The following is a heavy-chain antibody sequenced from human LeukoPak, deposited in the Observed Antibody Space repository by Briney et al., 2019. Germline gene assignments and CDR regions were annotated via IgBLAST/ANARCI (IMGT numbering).Heavy chain of an antibody. CDR1: GGSISSGGYS. CDR2: IYHSGST. D-gene: IGHD5-18*01. J-gene: IGHJ4*02. CDR3: ARVGRGGYSYGDYFDY. V-gene: IGHV4-30-2*01. Sequence: PSQTLSLTCAVSGGSISSGGYSWSWIQQPPGKGLEWIGYIYHSGSTYYNPSLKSRVTISVDRSKNQFSLKLSSVTAADTAVYYCARVGRGGYSYGDYFDYWGQGALVTVSS.